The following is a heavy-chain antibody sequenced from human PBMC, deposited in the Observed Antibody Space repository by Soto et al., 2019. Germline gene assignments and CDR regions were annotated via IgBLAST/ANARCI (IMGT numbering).Heavy chain of an antibody. V-gene: IGHV1-8*01. CDR3: ERGNEYGGNFDY. J-gene: IGHJ4*02. D-gene: IGHD2-15*01. Sequence: QVQLVQSGAEVKKPGASVKVSCKASGYTFTSYDINWVRQATGQGLESMGWMNPNSGNTAYAQKFQGRVTMTRNTSISTAYMELSSLISEDTAVYYCERGNEYGGNFDYWGQGTLVTVSS. CDR1: GYTFTSYD. CDR2: MNPNSGNT.